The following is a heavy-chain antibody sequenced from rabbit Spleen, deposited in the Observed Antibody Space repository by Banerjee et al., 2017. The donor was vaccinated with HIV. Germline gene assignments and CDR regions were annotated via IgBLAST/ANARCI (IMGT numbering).Heavy chain of an antibody. Sequence: QSLEESGGDLVKPGASLTLTCTASGFDFSSARDMCWVRQAPGKGLEWIGCIDTSSGSAWYASWAKGRFTISKTSSTTVTLQMTSLTVADTATYFCARDSGSSFSSYGMDLWGPGTLVTVS. D-gene: IGHD8-1*01. V-gene: IGHV1S40*01. CDR1: GFDFSSARD. CDR2: IDTSSGSA. CDR3: ARDSGSSFSSYGMDL. J-gene: IGHJ6*01.